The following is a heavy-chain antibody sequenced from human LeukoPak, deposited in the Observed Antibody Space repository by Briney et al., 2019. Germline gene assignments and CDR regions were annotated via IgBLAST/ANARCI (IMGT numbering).Heavy chain of an antibody. D-gene: IGHD2-2*01. J-gene: IGHJ6*02. CDR3: ASGTSGAYYYYGMDV. CDR2: IIPIFGTA. V-gene: IGHV1-69*01. Sequence: GIIPIFGTANYAQKFQGRVTITADESTSTAYMELSSLRSEDTAVYYCASGTSGAYYYYGMDVWGQGTTVTVSS.